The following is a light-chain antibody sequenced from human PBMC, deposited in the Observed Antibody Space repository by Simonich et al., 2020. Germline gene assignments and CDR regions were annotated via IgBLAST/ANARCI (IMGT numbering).Light chain of an antibody. CDR3: QQYDNRP. CDR2: DAS. Sequence: DIQMTQSPSSLSASVGDRVTITCQASQDISNYLNWYQQKPGKAPKLLIYDASNLETGVPSRVRGSGSGTDFTVTISSLQPEDIATYYCQQYDNRPFGGGTEVEIK. V-gene: IGKV1-33*01. J-gene: IGKJ4*01. CDR1: QDISNY.